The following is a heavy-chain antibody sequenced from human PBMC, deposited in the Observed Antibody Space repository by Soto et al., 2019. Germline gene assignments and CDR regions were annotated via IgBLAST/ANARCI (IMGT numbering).Heavy chain of an antibody. J-gene: IGHJ5*02. CDR3: ARDQWFGELSPYNWFDP. D-gene: IGHD3-10*01. CDR2: INAGNGNT. CDR1: GYTFTSYA. Sequence: QVQLVQSGAEVKKPGASVKVSCKASGYTFTSYAMHWVRQAPGQRLEWMGWINAGNGNTKYSQKFQGRVTITRDTSASTAYMERSSLRSEDTAVYYCARDQWFGELSPYNWFDPWGQGTLVTVSS. V-gene: IGHV1-3*01.